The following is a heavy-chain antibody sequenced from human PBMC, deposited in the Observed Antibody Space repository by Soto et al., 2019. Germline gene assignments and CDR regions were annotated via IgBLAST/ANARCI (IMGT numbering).Heavy chain of an antibody. CDR3: ARYDTTAYLYWAFDP. D-gene: IGHD3-16*01. CDR2: VYYTGDT. J-gene: IGHJ5*02. Sequence: QLQLQESGPGLVKPSETLSLTCTVSGGSIISSPYFWGWIRQPPGKGLEWIASVYYTGDTYYNPSLKSRVTLSVDTSKNHFSLRLTSVTAADTAVYYCARYDTTAYLYWAFDPWGQGTLVTVSS. CDR1: GGSIISSPYF. V-gene: IGHV4-39*02.